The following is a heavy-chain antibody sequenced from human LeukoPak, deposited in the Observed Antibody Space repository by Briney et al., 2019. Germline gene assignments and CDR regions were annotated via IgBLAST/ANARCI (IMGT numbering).Heavy chain of an antibody. Sequence: GGSLRLSCAASGFTFSSYNMNWVRQGPGKGLEWVAYISYGSSTIYYADSVKGRFTISRDNAKNSLYLQVNSLRAEDTAVYYCARDSSASYPYLDFWGQGTLVTVSS. CDR3: ARDSSASYPYLDF. V-gene: IGHV3-48*04. D-gene: IGHD3-22*01. CDR2: ISYGSSTI. CDR1: GFTFSSYN. J-gene: IGHJ4*02.